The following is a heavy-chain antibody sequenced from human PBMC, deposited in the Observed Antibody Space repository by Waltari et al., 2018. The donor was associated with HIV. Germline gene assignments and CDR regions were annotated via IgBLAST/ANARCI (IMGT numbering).Heavy chain of an antibody. J-gene: IGHJ3*02. CDR2: MNPNSGNT. CDR1: GYTFTSYD. V-gene: IGHV1-8*01. CDR3: ARGRTPIRGWNYFLPDAFDI. Sequence: QVQLVQSGAEVKKPGASVKVSCKASGYTFTSYDINWVRQATGQGLEWMGWMNPNSGNTGYAQKFQGRVTMTRNTSISTAYMELSSLRSEDTAVYYCARGRTPIRGWNYFLPDAFDIWGQGTMVTVSS. D-gene: IGHD1-7*01.